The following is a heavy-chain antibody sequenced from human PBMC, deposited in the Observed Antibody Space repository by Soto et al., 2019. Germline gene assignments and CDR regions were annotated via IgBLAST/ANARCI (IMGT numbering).Heavy chain of an antibody. CDR2: IKNDGSSTI. CDR3: AREGGTAPDY. V-gene: IGHV3-74*01. J-gene: IGHJ4*02. Sequence: GGSLRLSCAASGFTFTTYWMHWIRQAPGKGLMWVSRIKNDGSSTIYYADSVKGRFTISRDNAKNSLYLQMNSLRAEDTAVYYCAREGGTAPDYWGQGTLVTVSS. CDR1: GFTFTTYW. D-gene: IGHD1-1*01.